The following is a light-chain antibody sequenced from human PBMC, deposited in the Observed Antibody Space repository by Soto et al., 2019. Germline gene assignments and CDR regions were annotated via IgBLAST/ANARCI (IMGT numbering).Light chain of an antibody. CDR2: EVT. V-gene: IGLV2-14*01. CDR1: HSDIGTYNY. CDR3: SSYTTSSTRV. J-gene: IGLJ1*01. Sequence: QSALTQPASLSGSPGQSITIPCTGTHSDIGTYNYVSWYQQHPGKVPKLIIYEVTNRPSGVSNRFSGSKSGNTASLTISGLQAEDEADYYCSSYTTSSTRVFGPGTKLTVL.